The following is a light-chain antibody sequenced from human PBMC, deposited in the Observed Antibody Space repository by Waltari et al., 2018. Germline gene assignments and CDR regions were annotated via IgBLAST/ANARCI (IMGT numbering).Light chain of an antibody. J-gene: IGKJ5*01. CDR1: QGISSY. Sequence: DIQLTQSPSFLSASVGDRVTITCRASQGISSYLAWYQQKPGKAPNLLIYAASTLQTGVPSRFSGSGSGTEFTLTISSLQHEDFTTYYCQQLNSYPSTFGQGTRLEI. CDR2: AAS. CDR3: QQLNSYPST. V-gene: IGKV1-9*01.